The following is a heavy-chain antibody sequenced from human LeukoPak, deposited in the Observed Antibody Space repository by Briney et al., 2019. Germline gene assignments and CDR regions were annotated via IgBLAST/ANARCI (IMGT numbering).Heavy chain of an antibody. J-gene: IGHJ4*02. Sequence: PGGSLRLSCAASGFTVSSNYMSWVRQAPGKGLEWVSVIYSGGSTYYADSVKGRFTISRDNSKNTLYLQMNSLRAEDTAVYYCARYSSSWDPLTDWGQGTLVTVSS. D-gene: IGHD6-13*01. V-gene: IGHV3-53*01. CDR3: ARYSSSWDPLTD. CDR2: IYSGGST. CDR1: GFTVSSNY.